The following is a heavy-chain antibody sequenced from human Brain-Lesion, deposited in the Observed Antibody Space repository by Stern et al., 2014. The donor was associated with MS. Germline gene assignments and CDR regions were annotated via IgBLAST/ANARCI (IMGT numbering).Heavy chain of an antibody. CDR2: FDPEEGET. V-gene: IGHV1-24*01. J-gene: IGHJ4*02. CDR1: GYTLPEFS. Sequence: VQLVQSGAEVKKPGASVKVSCKVSGYTLPEFSMHWVRQAPRKGLEWMGGFDPEEGETIDAQKFQGRVTMTEDTSTDTAYMELSSLRSEDTAVYYCATLSPGAGGNYNRRFDYWGQGTLVTVSS. CDR3: ATLSPGAGGNYNRRFDY. D-gene: IGHD1-26*01.